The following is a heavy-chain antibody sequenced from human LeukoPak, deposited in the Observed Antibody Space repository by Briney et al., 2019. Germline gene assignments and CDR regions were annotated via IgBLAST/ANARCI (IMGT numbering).Heavy chain of an antibody. CDR2: IKQDGSEK. CDR1: GFTFSSYW. D-gene: IGHD3-22*01. Sequence: GGSLRLSCAASGFTFSSYWMSWVRQAPGKGLEWVANIKQDGSEKYYVDSVKGRCTISRDNAKNSLYLQMNSLRAEDTAVYYCARGLDYDSSGYAENWFDPWGQGTLVTVSS. J-gene: IGHJ5*02. V-gene: IGHV3-7*01. CDR3: ARGLDYDSSGYAENWFDP.